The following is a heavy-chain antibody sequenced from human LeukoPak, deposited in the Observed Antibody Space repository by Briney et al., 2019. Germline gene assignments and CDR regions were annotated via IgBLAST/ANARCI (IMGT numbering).Heavy chain of an antibody. CDR3: ARDRYCSGGSCYSVFDY. J-gene: IGHJ4*02. CDR2: ISYDGSNK. D-gene: IGHD2-15*01. V-gene: IGHV3-30*04. Sequence: SCKASGYTFSSYAMHWVRQAPGKGLEWVAVISYDGSNKYYADSVKGRFTISRDNSKNTLYLQMNSLRAEDTAVYYCARDRYCSGGSCYSVFDYWGQGTLVTVSS. CDR1: GYTFSSYA.